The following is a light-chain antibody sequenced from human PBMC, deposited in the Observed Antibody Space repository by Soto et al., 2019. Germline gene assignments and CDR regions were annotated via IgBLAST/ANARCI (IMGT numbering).Light chain of an antibody. Sequence: EIVLTQSPATLSLSPGERATLSCRASQSVSSYLAWYQQKPGQAPRLLIYDASNRATGIPARFSGSGSGTDVTLTISSLEPEDFAVYYCQQRSNWPSTFGGGNKVEIK. CDR1: QSVSSY. V-gene: IGKV3-11*01. J-gene: IGKJ4*01. CDR3: QQRSNWPST. CDR2: DAS.